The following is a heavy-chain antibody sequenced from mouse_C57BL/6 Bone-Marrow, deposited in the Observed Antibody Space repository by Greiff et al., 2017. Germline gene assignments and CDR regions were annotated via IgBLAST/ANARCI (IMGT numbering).Heavy chain of an antibody. CDR3: ARDYLFWFAY. CDR2: ISDGGSYT. D-gene: IGHD6-2*01. V-gene: IGHV5-4*01. J-gene: IGHJ3*01. CDR1: GFTFSSYA. Sequence: EVQGVESGGGLVKPGGSLKLSCAASGFTFSSYAMSWVRQTPEKRLEWVATISDGGSYTYYPDNVKGRFTISRDNAKNNLYLQMSHLKSEDTAMYYCARDYLFWFAYWGQGTLVTVSA.